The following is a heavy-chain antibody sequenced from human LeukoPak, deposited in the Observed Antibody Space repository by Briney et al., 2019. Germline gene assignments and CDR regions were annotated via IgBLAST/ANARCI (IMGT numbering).Heavy chain of an antibody. CDR3: AKTVYYDILTGYIGY. V-gene: IGHV3-9*01. Sequence: GGSLRLSCAASGFTFDDYAMHWVRQAPGKGLEWVSGISWDSGSIGYADSVKGRFTISRDNAKNSLYLQMNSLRAEDAALYYCAKTVYYDILTGYIGYWGQGTLVTVSS. CDR2: ISWDSGSI. CDR1: GFTFDDYA. J-gene: IGHJ4*02. D-gene: IGHD3-9*01.